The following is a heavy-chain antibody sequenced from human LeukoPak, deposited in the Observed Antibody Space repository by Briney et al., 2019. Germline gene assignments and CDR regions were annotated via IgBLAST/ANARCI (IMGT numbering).Heavy chain of an antibody. V-gene: IGHV3-23*01. CDR3: ARGGGLDV. CDR2: ISGSGGST. J-gene: IGHJ6*02. D-gene: IGHD3-16*01. CDR1: GFTFSSYA. Sequence: GGSLRLSRAASGFTFSSYAMNWVRQAPGKGLEWVSAISGSGGSTYYADSVKDRFTISRDNAKNSLYLQMSNLRAEDTAVYFCARGGGLDVWGQGATVTVSS.